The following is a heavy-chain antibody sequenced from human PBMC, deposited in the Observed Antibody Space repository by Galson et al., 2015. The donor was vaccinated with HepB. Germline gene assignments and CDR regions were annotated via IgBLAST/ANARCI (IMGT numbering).Heavy chain of an antibody. Sequence: SVKVSCKASGYTFTRYDIHWVRQAPGLGLEWMGMINPTGGSTRYAQKFQGRVTVTRDTSTSTVYMELSSLRSDDTAVYYCARVQYDRSGYYNFDYWGQGTLVTVSS. CDR1: GYTFTRYD. D-gene: IGHD3-22*01. CDR2: INPTGGST. V-gene: IGHV1-46*01. CDR3: ARVQYDRSGYYNFDY. J-gene: IGHJ4*02.